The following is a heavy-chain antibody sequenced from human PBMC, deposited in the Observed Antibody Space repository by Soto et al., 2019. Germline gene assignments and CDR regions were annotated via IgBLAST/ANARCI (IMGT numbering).Heavy chain of an antibody. CDR1: GGSFSGYY. V-gene: IGHV4-34*01. Sequence: EALSLTCAVYGGSFSGYYWSWIRQPPGKGLEWIGEINHSGSTNYNPSLKSRVTISVDTSKNQFSLKLSSVTAADTAVYYCARGLRYDFWSGYLPGWFDPWGQGXLVTVSS. D-gene: IGHD3-3*01. J-gene: IGHJ5*02. CDR2: INHSGST. CDR3: ARGLRYDFWSGYLPGWFDP.